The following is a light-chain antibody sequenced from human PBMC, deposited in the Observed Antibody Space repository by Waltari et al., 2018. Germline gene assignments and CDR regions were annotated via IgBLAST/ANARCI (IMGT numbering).Light chain of an antibody. CDR2: DVS. V-gene: IGLV2-14*03. CDR1: SSDVGTYNY. Sequence: QSALTQPASVSGSPGQSITISCTGTSSDVGTYNYVSWYQQHPGKAPKLMIFDVSIRPSGVSNRFSGSKSGNTASLTISGLQAEEEADYYCSSYISSSTLELFGGGTSLTVL. J-gene: IGLJ2*01. CDR3: SSYISSSTLEL.